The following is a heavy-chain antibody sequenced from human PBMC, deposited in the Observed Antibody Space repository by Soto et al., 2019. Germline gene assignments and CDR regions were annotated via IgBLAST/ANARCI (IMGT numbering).Heavy chain of an antibody. D-gene: IGHD3-3*01. Sequence: GGSLRLSCETSGFTFISYEMSWVRQAPGKGLEWVANIKQDGSEKYYVDSVKGRFTISRDNAKNSLYLQMNSLRAEDTAVYYCARYKVDFVYGMDVWGQGTTVTVSS. V-gene: IGHV3-7*03. CDR3: ARYKVDFVYGMDV. CDR1: GFTFISYE. J-gene: IGHJ6*02. CDR2: IKQDGSEK.